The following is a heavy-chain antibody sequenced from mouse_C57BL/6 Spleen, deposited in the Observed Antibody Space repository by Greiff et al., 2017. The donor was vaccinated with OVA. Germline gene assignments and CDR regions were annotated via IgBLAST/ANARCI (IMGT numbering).Heavy chain of an antibody. V-gene: IGHV1-81*01. CDR3: ARGGTTGGYAMDY. Sequence: VQVVESGAELARPGASVKLSCKASGYTFTSYGISWVKQRTGQGLEWIGEIYPRSGNTYYNEKFKGKATLTADKSSSTAYMELRSLTSEDSAVYFCARGGTTGGYAMDYWGQGTSVTVSS. CDR1: GYTFTSYG. D-gene: IGHD1-1*01. J-gene: IGHJ4*01. CDR2: IYPRSGNT.